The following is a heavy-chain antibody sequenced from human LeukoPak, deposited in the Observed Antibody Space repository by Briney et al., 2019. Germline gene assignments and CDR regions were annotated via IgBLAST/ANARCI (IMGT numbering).Heavy chain of an antibody. D-gene: IGHD3-3*01. Sequence: SETLSLTCTVSRGSIIGYYWTWIRQPPGKGLQWIGYMYYSGTTKYNPSLKSRVTTSMDTSKNQFSLKVNSVTAADTAVYYCARVGFWSGSYTGYFDYWGRGALVTVSS. CDR1: RGSIIGYY. CDR3: ARVGFWSGSYTGYFDY. J-gene: IGHJ4*02. CDR2: MYYSGTT. V-gene: IGHV4-59*12.